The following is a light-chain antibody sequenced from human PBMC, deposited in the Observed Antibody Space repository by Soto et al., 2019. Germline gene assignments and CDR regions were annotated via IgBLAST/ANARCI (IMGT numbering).Light chain of an antibody. Sequence: QSALTQPPSASGSPGQSVTISCTGTSSDVGGYNYVSWYQQHPGKAPKLMICEVSKRPSGVPDRFSASKSGNTASLTVSGLQAEDEADYYCSSYTNINTRACVFGTGTKLTVL. J-gene: IGLJ1*01. CDR3: SSYTNINTRACV. CDR1: SSDVGGYNY. V-gene: IGLV2-8*01. CDR2: EVS.